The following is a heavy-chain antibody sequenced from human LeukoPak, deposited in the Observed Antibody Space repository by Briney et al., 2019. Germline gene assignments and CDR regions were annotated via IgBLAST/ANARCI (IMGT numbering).Heavy chain of an antibody. CDR1: GGSFSGYY. CDR2: INHSGST. D-gene: IGHD4-23*01. Sequence: PSETLSLTCAVYGGSFSGYYWSWIRQPPGKGLEWIGEINHSGSTNYNPSLKSRVTISVDTSKNQFSLKLSSVTAADTAVYYCARGGIGNSGDFDYWGQGTLVTVSS. CDR3: ARGGIGNSGDFDY. V-gene: IGHV4-34*01. J-gene: IGHJ4*02.